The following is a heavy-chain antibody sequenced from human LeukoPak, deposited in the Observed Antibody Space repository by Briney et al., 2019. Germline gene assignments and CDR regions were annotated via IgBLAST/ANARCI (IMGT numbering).Heavy chain of an antibody. CDR3: ARDGWYRWFDP. CDR1: GGSISSGSYY. CDR2: IYTSGST. J-gene: IGHJ5*02. Sequence: SETLSLTCTVSGGSISSGSYYWSWIRHPAGKGLEWIGRIYTSGSTNYNPSLKSRVTISVDTSKNQFSLKLSSVTAADTAVYYCARDGWYRWFDPWGQGTLVTVSS. V-gene: IGHV4-61*02. D-gene: IGHD6-19*01.